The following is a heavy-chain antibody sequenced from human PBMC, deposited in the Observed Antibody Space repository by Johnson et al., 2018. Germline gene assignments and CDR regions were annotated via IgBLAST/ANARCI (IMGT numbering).Heavy chain of an antibody. D-gene: IGHD3-16*01. V-gene: IGHV3-48*04. CDR1: GFTFSSYS. CDR2: ISSSSSTI. CDR3: ARSWGIDALDI. J-gene: IGHJ3*02. Sequence: VQLVESGGGLVKXGGSLRLSCAASGFTFSSYSMNWVRQAPGKGLEWVSYISSSSSTIYYADSVKGRFTMSRDNAKSSLYLQMNSLRAEDSAVYYWARSWGIDALDIWGQGTMVTVSS.